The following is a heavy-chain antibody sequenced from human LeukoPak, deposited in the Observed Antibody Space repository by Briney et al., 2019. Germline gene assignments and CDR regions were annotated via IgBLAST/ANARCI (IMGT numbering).Heavy chain of an antibody. D-gene: IGHD6-19*01. V-gene: IGHV4-59*01. CDR3: AREISPVTGYSSGWRLFDY. CDR2: IYYSGST. CDR1: GGSISSYY. Sequence: PSETLSLTCTVSGGSISSYYWSWIRQPPGKGLEWIGYIYYSGSTNYNPSLKSRVTISVDTSKNQFSLKLSSVIAADTAVYYCAREISPVTGYSSGWRLFDYWGQGTLVTVSS. J-gene: IGHJ4*02.